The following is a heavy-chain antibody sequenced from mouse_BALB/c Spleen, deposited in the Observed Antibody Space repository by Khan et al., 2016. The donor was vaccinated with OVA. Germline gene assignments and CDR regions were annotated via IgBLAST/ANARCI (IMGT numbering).Heavy chain of an antibody. J-gene: IGHJ2*01. CDR1: GYSLTSYC. CDR2: IWPGGGT. V-gene: IGHV2-9*02. Sequence: QVQLKESGPGLVAPSQTLSITCTVSGYSLTSYCVHWVRQSPGKGLEWLGLIWPGGGTNYNCALMSKLSISIDNSTSRVFLIMNRLQNDDAAFYYWAKAKYDARYWGQGTTLTVSS. CDR3: AKAKYDARY. D-gene: IGHD2-14*01.